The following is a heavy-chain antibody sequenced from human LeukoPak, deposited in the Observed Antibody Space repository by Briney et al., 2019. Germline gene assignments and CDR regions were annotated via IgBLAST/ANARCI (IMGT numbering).Heavy chain of an antibody. CDR3: AHSTDYYDSSGYYLSYFDY. V-gene: IGHV2-5*02. CDR1: GFSLSTSGVG. Sequence: SGPTLVKPTQTLTLTCTFSGFSLSTSGVGVGWIRQPPGKALEWLALIYWDDDKHYSPSLKSRLTITKDTSKNQVVLTMTNMDPVDTATYYCAHSTDYYDSSGYYLSYFDYWGQGTLVTVSS. J-gene: IGHJ4*02. CDR2: IYWDDDK. D-gene: IGHD3-22*01.